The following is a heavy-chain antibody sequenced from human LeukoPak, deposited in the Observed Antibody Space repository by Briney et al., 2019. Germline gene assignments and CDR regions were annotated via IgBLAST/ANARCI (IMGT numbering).Heavy chain of an antibody. J-gene: IGHJ5*02. Sequence: PGGSLRLSCAASGFTFSSYSMDWVRQAPGKGLEWVSSISSSSSYIYYADSVKGRFTISRDNAKNSLYLQMNSLRAEDTVVYYCARDQCSSTSCFTFDPWGQGTLVTVSS. V-gene: IGHV3-21*01. CDR1: GFTFSSYS. CDR2: ISSSSSYI. CDR3: ARDQCSSTSCFTFDP. D-gene: IGHD2-2*01.